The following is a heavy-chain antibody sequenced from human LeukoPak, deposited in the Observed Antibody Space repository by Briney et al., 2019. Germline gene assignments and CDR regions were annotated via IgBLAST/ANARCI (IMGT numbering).Heavy chain of an antibody. Sequence: GGSLRLSCAASGFTLRSYGMHWLRQAPGKGLEWVAYIRHDESHTYYADSVKGRFTISRDNSKNMLYLEMNSLRAEDTAVYYCARHDWFDPWGQGTLVTVSS. CDR3: ARHDWFDP. CDR2: IRHDESHT. CDR1: GFTLRSYG. V-gene: IGHV3-30*02. J-gene: IGHJ5*02. D-gene: IGHD3-3*01.